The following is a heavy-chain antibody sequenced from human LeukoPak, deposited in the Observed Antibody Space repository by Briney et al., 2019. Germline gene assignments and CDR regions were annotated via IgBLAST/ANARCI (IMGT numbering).Heavy chain of an antibody. CDR3: ARDLASTDV. CDR1: GFTFSIYS. Sequence: GGSLRLSCAASGFTFSIYSVTWVRQAPGKGLEWVSAISGSGGSTYYADSVKGRFTISRDNSKNTLYLQMNSLRAEDTAVYYCARDLASTDVWGKGTTVTVSS. D-gene: IGHD3-16*01. V-gene: IGHV3-23*01. J-gene: IGHJ6*04. CDR2: ISGSGGST.